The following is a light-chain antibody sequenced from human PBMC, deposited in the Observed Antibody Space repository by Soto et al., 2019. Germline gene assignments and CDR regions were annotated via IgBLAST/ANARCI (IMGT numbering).Light chain of an antibody. V-gene: IGLV2-14*01. J-gene: IGLJ1*01. CDR3: SSYTRSSTYV. CDR1: SSDVGGYNY. Sequence: QSVLTQPASVSGSPGQSITISCTGTSSDVGGYNYVSWYQQHPGKAPKLMIYDVSYRPSGVSDRFSGSKSGNTASLTISGLQAEDEADYYCSSYTRSSTYVFGTGTKLTVL. CDR2: DVS.